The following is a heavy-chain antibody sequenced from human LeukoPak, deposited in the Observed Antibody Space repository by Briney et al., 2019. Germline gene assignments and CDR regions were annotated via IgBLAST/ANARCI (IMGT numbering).Heavy chain of an antibody. V-gene: IGHV3-7*01. CDR2: IKQDGSEK. Sequence: PGGSLRLSCAASGFTFSSYWMSWVRQAPGKGLEWVANIKQDGSEKYYVDSVKGRFTISRDNAKNSLYLQMNSLRAEDTAVYYCAIDGRIVGATLDYWGQGTLVTVSS. CDR3: AIDGRIVGATLDY. J-gene: IGHJ4*02. CDR1: GFTFSSYW. D-gene: IGHD1-26*01.